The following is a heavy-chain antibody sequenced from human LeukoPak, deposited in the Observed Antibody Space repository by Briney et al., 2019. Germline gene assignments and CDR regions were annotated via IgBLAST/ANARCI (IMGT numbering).Heavy chain of an antibody. CDR2: IDHSGST. V-gene: IGHV4-34*01. CDR1: GGSFSGYY. Sequence: SETLSLTCAVYGGSFSGYYLSWIRQPPGKGLEWIGEIDHSGSTNYNPSLKSRVTISVDTSKNQFSLRLSSVTAADTAVYYCARATETRNDFWSAYYIDYWGQGTLVTVSS. J-gene: IGHJ4*02. CDR3: ARATETRNDFWSAYYIDY. D-gene: IGHD3-3*01.